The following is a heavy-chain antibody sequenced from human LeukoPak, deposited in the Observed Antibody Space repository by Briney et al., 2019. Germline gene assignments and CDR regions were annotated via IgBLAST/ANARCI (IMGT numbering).Heavy chain of an antibody. CDR3: AAEGSHDFFDY. D-gene: IGHD1-26*01. V-gene: IGHV1-58*01. CDR2: IVVGSGKT. Sequence: SVRVSCKASGFTFSTSAVQWVRQARGQRLEWIGWIVVGSGKTHYAQKFEERVTITRDMSTSTAYMEVTSLRSDDTAVYYCAAEGSHDFFDYWGQGTLVTVSS. J-gene: IGHJ4*02. CDR1: GFTFSTSA.